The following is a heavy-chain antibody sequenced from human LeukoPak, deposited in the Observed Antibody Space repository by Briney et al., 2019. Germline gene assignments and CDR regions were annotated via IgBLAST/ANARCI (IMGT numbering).Heavy chain of an antibody. V-gene: IGHV4-31*03. CDR2: IYYSGST. CDR3: ARVNYGDYVYYFDY. J-gene: IGHJ4*02. CDR1: GGSISSGGYY. D-gene: IGHD4-17*01. Sequence: SQTLSLTCTVSGGSISSGGYYWSWICQHPGKGLEWIGYIYYSGSTYYNPSLKSRVTISVDTSKNQFSLKLSSVTAADTAVYYCARVNYGDYVYYFDYWGQGTLVTVSS.